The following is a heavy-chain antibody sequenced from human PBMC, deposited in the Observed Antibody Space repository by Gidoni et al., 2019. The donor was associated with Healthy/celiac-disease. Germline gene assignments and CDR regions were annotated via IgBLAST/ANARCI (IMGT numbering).Heavy chain of an antibody. V-gene: IGHV4-39*01. J-gene: IGHJ5*02. CDR3: ARHGTIAAAGTWWFDP. CDR2: IYYSGST. Sequence: QLQLQESGPGLVKPSETLSLTCTVSGGSISSSSYYWGWIRQPPGKGLEWIGSIYYSGSTYYNPSLKSRVTISVDTSKNQFSLKLSSVTAADTAVYYCARHGTIAAAGTWWFDPWGQGTLVTVSS. CDR1: GGSISSSSYY. D-gene: IGHD6-13*01.